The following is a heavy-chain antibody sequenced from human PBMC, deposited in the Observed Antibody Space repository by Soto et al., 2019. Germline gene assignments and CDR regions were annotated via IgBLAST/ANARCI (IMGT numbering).Heavy chain of an antibody. CDR3: AGLMAVAASEYFQH. Sequence: QVQLVQSGAEVKKPGASVTVSCKASGYTFTRYDINWVRQATGQGLEWMGWMNPNSGNTGYAQKFQGRVTMTRNTSISTAYVELSSQRSEDMAVYYCAGLMAVAASEYFQHWGQGTLVTVSS. J-gene: IGHJ1*01. CDR2: MNPNSGNT. CDR1: GYTFTRYD. V-gene: IGHV1-8*01. D-gene: IGHD2-15*01.